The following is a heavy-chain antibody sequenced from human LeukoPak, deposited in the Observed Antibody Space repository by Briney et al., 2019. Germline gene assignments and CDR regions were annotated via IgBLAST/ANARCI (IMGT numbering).Heavy chain of an antibody. J-gene: IGHJ4*02. V-gene: IGHV3-23*01. D-gene: IGHD2-2*01. CDR3: AKGAQRGYCSSTSCYLGSFGRYFDY. CDR1: GFTFSNYA. Sequence: GGSLRLSCAASGFTFSNYAMSWVRQAPGKGLEWVSAISGSGGSTYYADSVKGRFTISRDNSKNTLYLQMNSLRAEDTAVYYCAKGAQRGYCSSTSCYLGSFGRYFDYWGQGTLVTVSS. CDR2: ISGSGGST.